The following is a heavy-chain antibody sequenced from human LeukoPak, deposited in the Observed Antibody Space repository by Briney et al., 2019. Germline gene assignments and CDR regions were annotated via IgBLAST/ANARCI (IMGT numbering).Heavy chain of an antibody. D-gene: IGHD5-18*01. J-gene: IGHJ5*02. Sequence: ASVKVSCKASGGTFNNYAINWVRQAPGQGLEWMGGIIPIFGSSNYAQKFQGRVTITADESTTTAYMEMSSLRSEDTAVYYCARVTHTELSTWFDPWGQGTLVTVSS. CDR1: GGTFNNYA. V-gene: IGHV1-69*13. CDR3: ARVTHTELSTWFDP. CDR2: IIPIFGSS.